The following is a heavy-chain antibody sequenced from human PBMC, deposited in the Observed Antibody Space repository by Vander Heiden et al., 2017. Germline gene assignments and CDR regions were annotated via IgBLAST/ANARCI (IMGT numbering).Heavy chain of an antibody. CDR2: IKSKANNYAT. D-gene: IGHD1-26*01. CDR1: AFTFSGSA. Sequence: EVQLVESGGALVQPGGSMKPSGAAHAFTFSGSAIHWVRQASGKVLEWVGRIKSKANNYATAYAASVNGRFTISRDDSKNTAYLQMNSLKTEDTAVYYCTGLDDSGSLTWYFDLWGRGTLVTVSS. J-gene: IGHJ2*01. V-gene: IGHV3-73*02. CDR3: TGLDDSGSLTWYFDL.